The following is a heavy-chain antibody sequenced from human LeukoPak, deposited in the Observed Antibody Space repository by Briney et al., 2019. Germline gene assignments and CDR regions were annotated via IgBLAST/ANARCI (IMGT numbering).Heavy chain of an antibody. V-gene: IGHV1-8*01. J-gene: IGHJ3*02. CDR3: ARGRGDYDSSGYFRDDAFDI. Sequence: GASVKVSCKASGYTFTSYDINWVRQATGQGLEWMGWMNPNSGNTGYAQKFQGRVTMTRNTSISTAYMELSSLRSEDTALYYCARGRGDYDSSGYFRDDAFDIWGQGTMVTVSS. D-gene: IGHD3-22*01. CDR2: MNPNSGNT. CDR1: GYTFTSYD.